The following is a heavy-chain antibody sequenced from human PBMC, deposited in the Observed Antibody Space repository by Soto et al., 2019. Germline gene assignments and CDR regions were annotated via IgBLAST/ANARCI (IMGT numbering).Heavy chain of an antibody. CDR2: ISGSGDNT. CDR3: ARGGQWLVRGDYFDY. D-gene: IGHD6-19*01. V-gene: IGHV3-23*01. J-gene: IGHJ4*02. Sequence: HPGGSLRLSCAASGFTFSSYAMSWVRQAPGKGLEWVSSISGSGDNTDYTDSVKGRFTISRDNAKNSLYLQMNSLRAEDTAVYYCARGGQWLVRGDYFDYWGQGTLVTVSS. CDR1: GFTFSSYA.